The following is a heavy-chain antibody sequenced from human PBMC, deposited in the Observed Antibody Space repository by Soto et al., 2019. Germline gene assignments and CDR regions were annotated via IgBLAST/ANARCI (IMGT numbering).Heavy chain of an antibody. CDR1: GASISSGEW. Sequence: QVQLQESGPGLVKPSGTLSLTCSVSGASISSGEWWSWVRRSPGKGLEWIGEIFHSGLINYNSSRESRVTISVDKSNNHVSLEMRSVTAADTAVYYCAGQFGRSYTLSFWGPGTLVTVSS. CDR2: IFHSGLI. J-gene: IGHJ4*02. D-gene: IGHD3-16*01. CDR3: AGQFGRSYTLSF. V-gene: IGHV4-4*02.